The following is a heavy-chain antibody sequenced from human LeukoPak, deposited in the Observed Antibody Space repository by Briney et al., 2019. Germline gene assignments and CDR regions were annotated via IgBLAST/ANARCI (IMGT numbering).Heavy chain of an antibody. J-gene: IGHJ6*02. D-gene: IGHD2-2*01. CDR3: ARHGGYCSSTSCSPLYYYYGMDV. CDR1: GYSFTSYW. V-gene: IGHV5-51*01. CDR2: IYPGDSDT. Sequence: RGESLKISCKGSGYSFTSYWIGWVRQMPGKGLEWMGIIYPGDSDTRYSPSSQGQVTISADKSISTAYLQWSSLKASDTAMYYCARHGGYCSSTSCSPLYYYYGMDVWGQGTTVTVSS.